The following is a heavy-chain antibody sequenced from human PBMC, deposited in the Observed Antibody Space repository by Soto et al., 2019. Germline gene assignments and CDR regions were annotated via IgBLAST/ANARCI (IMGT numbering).Heavy chain of an antibody. V-gene: IGHV4-39*02. Sequence: SETLSLTCTVSCGSVNSNNYYWAWIRQPPGKGLAWIASIYYDGSTYYSASLKSRVTISRDTSKNQFSLRLTSMAAADTAVYYCAKVVVAATRHTDFDSWGQGTLVTVSS. D-gene: IGHD2-15*01. CDR2: IYYDGST. J-gene: IGHJ4*02. CDR1: CGSVNSNNYY. CDR3: AKVVVAATRHTDFDS.